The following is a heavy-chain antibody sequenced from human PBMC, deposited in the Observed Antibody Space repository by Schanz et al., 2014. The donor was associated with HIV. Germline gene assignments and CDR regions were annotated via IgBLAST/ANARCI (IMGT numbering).Heavy chain of an antibody. CDR1: GFTFSTYD. CDR3: AKADEIRHFDWYHPPFDS. CDR2: IGTAADT. D-gene: IGHD3-9*01. Sequence: EVQLVESGGGLVQPGGSLRLSCAASGFTFSTYDMHWVRQVTGKGLEWVSAIGTAADTYYSDSVKGRFTISRDNSKNTLYLQMNSLRPEDTAVYYCAKADEIRHFDWYHPPFDSWGQGTLVTVSS. V-gene: IGHV3-13*01. J-gene: IGHJ4*02.